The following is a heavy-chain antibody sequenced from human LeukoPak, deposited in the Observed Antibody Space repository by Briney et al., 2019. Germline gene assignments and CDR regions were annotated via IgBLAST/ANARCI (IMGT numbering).Heavy chain of an antibody. V-gene: IGHV3-23*01. Sequence: GGSLRLSCAASGFPFSSYAMNWVRQAPGKGLEWVSVIAGSDGFTQYADSVKGRFTISRDNSKNTVYLKMNRLRVEDTALYYCVRSLDYWGQGTLVTVSS. CDR2: IAGSDGFT. CDR1: GFPFSSYA. J-gene: IGHJ4*02. CDR3: VRSLDY.